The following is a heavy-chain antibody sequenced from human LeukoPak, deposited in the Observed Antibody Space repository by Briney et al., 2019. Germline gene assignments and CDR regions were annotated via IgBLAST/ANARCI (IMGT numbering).Heavy chain of an antibody. V-gene: IGHV4-38-2*02. J-gene: IGHJ4*02. CDR1: GYSISSGYY. D-gene: IGHD4/OR15-4a*01. Sequence: SETLSLTCTVSGYSISSGYYWGWIRQPPGKGLEWIGSIYHSGSTYYNPSLKTRVTISLDTSKNQFSLKLTSVTAADTAVYYCAGDSSMVVPPGYFDYWGQGTLVTVSS. CDR3: AGDSSMVVPPGYFDY. CDR2: IYHSGST.